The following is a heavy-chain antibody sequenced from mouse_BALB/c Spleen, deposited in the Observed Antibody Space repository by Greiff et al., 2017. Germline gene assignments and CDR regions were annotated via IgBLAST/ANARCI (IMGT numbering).Heavy chain of an antibody. CDR2: ISNGGGST. CDR1: GFTFSSYS. CDR3: ARRGSTARYAMDD. J-gene: IGHJ4*01. V-gene: IGHV5-12-2*01. Sequence: EVHLVESGGGLVQPGGSLKLSCAASGFTFSSYSMSWVRQTPEQRLEWVAYISNGGGSTYYPDTVKGRFTISRDTAKNTLYLQMSSLKSEDTAMYYCARRGSTARYAMDDWGQGTSVTVSA. D-gene: IGHD1-2*01.